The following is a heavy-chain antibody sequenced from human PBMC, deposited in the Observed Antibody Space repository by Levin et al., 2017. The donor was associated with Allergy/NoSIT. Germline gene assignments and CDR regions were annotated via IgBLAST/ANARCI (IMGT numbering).Heavy chain of an antibody. D-gene: IGHD3-3*01. V-gene: IGHV1-2*06. CDR2: INPNSGGT. CDR3: ARDFPKVDFWSGSPGY. CDR1: GYTFTGYY. J-gene: IGHJ4*02. Sequence: GESLKISCKASGYTFTGYYMHWVRQAPGQGLEWMGRINPNSGGTNYAQKFQGRVTMTRDTSISTAYMELSRLRSDDTAVYYCARDFPKVDFWSGSPGYWGQGTLVTVSS.